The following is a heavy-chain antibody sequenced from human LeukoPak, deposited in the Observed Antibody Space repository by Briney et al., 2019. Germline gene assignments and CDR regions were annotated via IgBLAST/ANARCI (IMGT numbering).Heavy chain of an antibody. V-gene: IGHV1-2*02. CDR1: GYTFTGYY. Sequence: ASVKVSCKASGYTFTGYYMHWVRQAPGQGLEWMGWINPSSGGTNYAQKFQGRVTMTRDTSISTAYMELSRLRSDDTAVYYCARITSYCSSSSCHDYWGQGTLVTVSS. J-gene: IGHJ4*02. CDR2: INPSSGGT. D-gene: IGHD2-2*01. CDR3: ARITSYCSSSSCHDY.